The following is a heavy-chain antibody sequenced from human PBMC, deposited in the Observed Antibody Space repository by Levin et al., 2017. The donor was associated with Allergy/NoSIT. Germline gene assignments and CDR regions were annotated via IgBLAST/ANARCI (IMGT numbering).Heavy chain of an antibody. Sequence: GGSLRLSCAASGFRFSDCGMHWVRQAPGKGLEWVAVISYDGTKKYYADSVRGRFTISRDNSKNTLYLQMNSLTIEDTAVYYCPRAGGDSDCVWGTYRLRPLDSWGQGTLVTVSS. J-gene: IGHJ4*02. CDR1: GFRFSDCG. V-gene: IGHV3-30*04. CDR2: ISYDGTKK. D-gene: IGHD3-16*02. CDR3: PRAGGDSDCVWGTYRLRPLDS.